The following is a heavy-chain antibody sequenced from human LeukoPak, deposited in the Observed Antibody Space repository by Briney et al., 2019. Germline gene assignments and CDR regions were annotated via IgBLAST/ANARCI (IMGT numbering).Heavy chain of an antibody. J-gene: IGHJ3*02. CDR3: TRGGRDGFDI. CDR1: GFTFSTYD. V-gene: IGHV3-13*01. CDR2: IGTAGDT. D-gene: IGHD5-24*01. Sequence: GGSLRLSCAASGFTFSTYDMHWVRLTAGKGLEWVSGIGTAGDTYYSGSVKGRFIISRENAKSSSYLQMNSLRVGDTALYYRTRGGRDGFDIWGRGTLVTVSS.